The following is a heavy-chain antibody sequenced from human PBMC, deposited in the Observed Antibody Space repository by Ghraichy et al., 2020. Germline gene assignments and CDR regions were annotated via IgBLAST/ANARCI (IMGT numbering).Heavy chain of an antibody. CDR3: ARGARSTAYQLLPYYYYYYGMDV. CDR1: GFTFSSYW. J-gene: IGHJ6*02. D-gene: IGHD2-2*01. Sequence: GGSLRLSCAASGFTFSSYWMSWVRQAPGKGLEWVANIKQDGSEKYYVDSVKGRFTISRDNAKNSLYLQMNSLRAEDTAVYYCARGARSTAYQLLPYYYYYYGMDVWGQGTTVTVSS. CDR2: IKQDGSEK. V-gene: IGHV3-7*01.